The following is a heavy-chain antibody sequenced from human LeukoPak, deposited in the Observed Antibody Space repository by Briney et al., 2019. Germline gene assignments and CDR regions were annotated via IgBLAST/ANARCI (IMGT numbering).Heavy chain of an antibody. CDR3: AKSGYCTNGVCPLTYYYYYYMDV. Sequence: GGSLRLSCAASGFTFSSYGMSWVRQAPGKGLEWVSGISGNSGTTYYADSVKGRFSISRDNSKKKLYLQMNSLRAEDTAVYYCAKSGYCTNGVCPLTYYYYYYMDVWGKGTTVTVSS. J-gene: IGHJ6*03. D-gene: IGHD2-8*01. CDR2: ISGNSGTT. V-gene: IGHV3-23*01. CDR1: GFTFSSYG.